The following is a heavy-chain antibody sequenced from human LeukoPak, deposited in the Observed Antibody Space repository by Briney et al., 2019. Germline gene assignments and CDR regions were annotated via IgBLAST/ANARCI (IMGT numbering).Heavy chain of an antibody. CDR2: ISRNGADT. Sequence: PGGSLRLSCSASGFIFSSYPMHWVRQAPGKGLDYVSAISRNGADTYYADSVKGRFTISRDNSKSTLYLQMSSLRAEETAVYYCVKEPLWGGYYDYWGQGTLVTVSS. CDR3: VKEPLWGGYYDY. J-gene: IGHJ4*02. CDR1: GFIFSSYP. V-gene: IGHV3-64D*06. D-gene: IGHD3-3*01.